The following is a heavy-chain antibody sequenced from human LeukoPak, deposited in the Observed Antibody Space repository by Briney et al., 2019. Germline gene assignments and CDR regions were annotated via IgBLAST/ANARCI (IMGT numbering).Heavy chain of an antibody. V-gene: IGHV4-59*01. CDR1: GGSISSYY. D-gene: IGHD4/OR15-4a*01. J-gene: IGHJ6*03. CDR2: IYYSGST. Sequence: PSETLSLTCTVSGGSISSYYWSWIRQPPGKGLEWIGYIYYSGSTNYNPSLKSRVTISVDTSKKQSSLKLRSVTAADTAVYYCARRVSAKKNYYYYYMDVWGKGTTVTISS. CDR3: ARRVSAKKNYYYYYMDV.